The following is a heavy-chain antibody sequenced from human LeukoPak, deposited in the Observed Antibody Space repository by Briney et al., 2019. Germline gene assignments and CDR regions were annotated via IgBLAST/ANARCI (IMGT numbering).Heavy chain of an antibody. Sequence: SGPVLVKPTEALTLTCTVSGFSLSNARLGVSWIRQPPGKALEWLAHIFSNDEKSYSTSLKSRLTISKDTSKSQVVLTMTNMDPVDTATYYCARILRDSSGSYYVYDYWGQGTLVTVSS. J-gene: IGHJ4*02. V-gene: IGHV2-26*01. CDR2: IFSNDEK. D-gene: IGHD3-22*01. CDR3: ARILRDSSGSYYVYDY. CDR1: GFSLSNARLG.